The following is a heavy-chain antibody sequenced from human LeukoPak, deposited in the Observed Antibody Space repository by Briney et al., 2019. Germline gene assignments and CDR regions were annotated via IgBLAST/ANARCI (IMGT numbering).Heavy chain of an antibody. J-gene: IGHJ4*02. CDR1: GFTFSSYG. V-gene: IGHV3-30*18. D-gene: IGHD2-15*01. Sequence: GGSLRLSCAASGFTFSSYGMHWVRQAPGKGLEWVAVISYDGSNKYYADSVKGRFTISRDNSKNTLYLQMNSLRAEDTAVYYCAKLVVVAARFGYWGQGTLVTVSA. CDR3: AKLVVVAARFGY. CDR2: ISYDGSNK.